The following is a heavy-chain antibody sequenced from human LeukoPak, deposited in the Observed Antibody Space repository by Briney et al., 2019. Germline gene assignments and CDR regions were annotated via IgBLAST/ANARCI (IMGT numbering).Heavy chain of an antibody. J-gene: IGHJ4*02. V-gene: IGHV3-74*01. CDR2: INNDGSSA. D-gene: IGHD4/OR15-4a*01. CDR3: ARGGYGAHMG. CDR1: GFTFSSYW. Sequence: GGSLRLSCVASGFTFSSYWMHWVRQAPGKGPVWVSRINNDGSSAIYADSVKGRFTISRDNAKTTLYLQMNSLRDEDTAVYYCARGGYGAHMGWGQGTLVTVSS.